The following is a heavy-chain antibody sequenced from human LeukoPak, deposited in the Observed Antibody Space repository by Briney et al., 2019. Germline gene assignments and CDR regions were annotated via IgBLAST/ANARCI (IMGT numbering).Heavy chain of an antibody. Sequence: PGASVNVSCKAFGYTFTSYAMHWVRPAPGQRLEWMGWINAGNGNTKYSQKFQGRVTITRDTSADTAYMELSSLRSEDTAVYYCARLKYCTNGVCYAGFDYWGQGTLVTVSS. D-gene: IGHD2-8*01. CDR2: INAGNGNT. CDR1: GYTFTSYA. CDR3: ARLKYCTNGVCYAGFDY. V-gene: IGHV1-3*01. J-gene: IGHJ4*02.